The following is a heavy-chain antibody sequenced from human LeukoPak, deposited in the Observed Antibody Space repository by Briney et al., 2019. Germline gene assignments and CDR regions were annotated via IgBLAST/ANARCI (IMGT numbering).Heavy chain of an antibody. J-gene: IGHJ4*02. CDR3: ARANEMATY. CDR1: GDTFASYG. D-gene: IGHD5-24*01. CDR2: ISAYNGNT. V-gene: IGHV1-18*01. Sequence: GASVKVSCKASGDTFASYGINWVRQAPGQGLEWMGWISAYNGNTNYAQKLQGRVAMTTDTSTSTAYMELRSLRSDDTAVYYCARANEMATYWGQGTLVTVSS.